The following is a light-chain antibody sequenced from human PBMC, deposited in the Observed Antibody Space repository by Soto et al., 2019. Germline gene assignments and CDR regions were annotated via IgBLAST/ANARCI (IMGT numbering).Light chain of an antibody. CDR3: QRYHSALLT. V-gene: IGKV1-27*01. CDR2: AAS. CDR1: QDIRNY. Sequence: DIQMTRSPSSLSASVGDRVTMTCRASQDIRNYVAWYQQKPGEVPKLLIYAASTLQLGVPARFSGGGFGTDFTLTISSLRPEDVATYYCQRYHSALLTFGPGTKVDLK. J-gene: IGKJ3*01.